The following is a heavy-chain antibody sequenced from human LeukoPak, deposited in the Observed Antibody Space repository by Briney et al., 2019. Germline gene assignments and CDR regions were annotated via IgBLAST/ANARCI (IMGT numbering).Heavy chain of an antibody. Sequence: GASVKVSCKASGYTFTSYDINWVRQATGQGLEWMGWMNPNSGNTGYAQKFQGRVTMTRNTSISTAYMELSSLRAEDTAVYYCAREGSTGIAAAGTGVGFDYRGQGTLVTVSS. CDR2: MNPNSGNT. CDR1: GYTFTSYD. J-gene: IGHJ4*02. V-gene: IGHV1-8*01. CDR3: AREGSTGIAAAGTGVGFDY. D-gene: IGHD6-13*01.